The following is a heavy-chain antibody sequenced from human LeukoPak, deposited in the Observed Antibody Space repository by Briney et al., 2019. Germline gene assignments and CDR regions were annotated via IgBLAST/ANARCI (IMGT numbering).Heavy chain of an antibody. D-gene: IGHD3-22*01. CDR3: ARRYHDYSGYSRQFDY. V-gene: IGHV5-51*01. CDR1: GYSFNTYW. J-gene: IGHJ4*02. Sequence: GESLKNSSEGSGYSFNTYWIGCVRQMPGKGLEWMGIIYPDDSDTRYCPALQGQVTISADKSISTSYLRWSSLKTSDTAMYYCARRYHDYSGYSRQFDYWGQGTLVTVSS. CDR2: IYPDDSDT.